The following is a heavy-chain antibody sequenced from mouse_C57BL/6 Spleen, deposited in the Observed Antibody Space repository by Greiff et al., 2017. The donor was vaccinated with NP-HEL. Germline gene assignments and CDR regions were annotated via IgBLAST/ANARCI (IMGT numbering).Heavy chain of an antibody. CDR1: GYTFTDYN. CDR3: ARERGTPFDY. J-gene: IGHJ2*01. D-gene: IGHD2-14*01. V-gene: IGHV1-22*01. Sequence: EVKLVESGPELVKPGASVKMSCKASGYTFTDYNMHWVKQSHGKSLEWIGYINPNNGGTSYNQKFKGKATLTVNKSSSTAYMELRSLTSEDSAVYYCARERGTPFDYWGQGTTLTVSS. CDR2: INPNNGGT.